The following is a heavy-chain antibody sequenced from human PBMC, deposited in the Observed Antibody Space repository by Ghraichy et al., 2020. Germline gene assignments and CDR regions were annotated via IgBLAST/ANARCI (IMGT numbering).Heavy chain of an antibody. Sequence: SETLSLTCAVSGGSISSGGYSWSWIRQPPGKGLEWIGYIYYSGSTYYNPSLKSRVTISVDTSKNQFSLKLSSVTAADTAVYYCARASRGGVETPQWSDILTGYLDVWGKGTTVTVSS. D-gene: IGHD3-9*01. V-gene: IGHV4-30-4*07. J-gene: IGHJ6*03. CDR1: GGSISSGGYS. CDR2: IYYSGST. CDR3: ARASRGGVETPQWSDILTGYLDV.